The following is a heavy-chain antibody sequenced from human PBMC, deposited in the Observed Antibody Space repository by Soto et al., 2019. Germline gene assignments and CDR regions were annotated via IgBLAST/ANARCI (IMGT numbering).Heavy chain of an antibody. V-gene: IGHV4-59*03. J-gene: IGHJ3*01. Sequence: QLQESGPGLVKPSETLSLTCTVSGAAMSSYYWSWVRQSPGKGLEWIGYIYNTGTTDYNPSLKSRVTISVERSKFQFSLKLTSVTAADTAVYYCATDSTGYYSDAFDVWGQGARVLVSS. D-gene: IGHD3-22*01. CDR3: ATDSTGYYSDAFDV. CDR1: GAAMSSYY. CDR2: IYNTGTT.